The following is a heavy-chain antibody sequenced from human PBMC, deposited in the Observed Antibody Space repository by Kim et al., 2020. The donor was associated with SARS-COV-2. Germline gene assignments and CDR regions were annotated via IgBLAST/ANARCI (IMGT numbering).Heavy chain of an antibody. CDR3: ASSLTTWI. Sequence: SETLSLTCTVSGGSISSSSYYWGWIRQPPGKGLEWIGSIYYSGSTYYNPSLKSRVTISVDTSKNQFSLKLSSVTAADTAVYYCASSLTTWIWSQGTLVTVSS. J-gene: IGHJ4*02. CDR2: IYYSGST. D-gene: IGHD5-12*01. CDR1: GGSISSSSYY. V-gene: IGHV4-39*01.